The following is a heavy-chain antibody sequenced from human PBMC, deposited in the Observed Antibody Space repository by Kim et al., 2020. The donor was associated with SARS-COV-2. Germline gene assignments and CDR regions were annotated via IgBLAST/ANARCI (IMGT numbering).Heavy chain of an antibody. Sequence: GGSLRLSCAVSGFSSSNYAMTWVRQAPGKGLEWVSTISNSADRTYYADSVKGRFTISRDNSKNTLYLQMNSLRAEDTALYYCAKGVMAVTNRFSFDYWGRGTLVTVSS. CDR2: ISNSADRT. D-gene: IGHD4-17*01. CDR1: GFSSSNYA. V-gene: IGHV3-23*01. CDR3: AKGVMAVTNRFSFDY. J-gene: IGHJ4*02.